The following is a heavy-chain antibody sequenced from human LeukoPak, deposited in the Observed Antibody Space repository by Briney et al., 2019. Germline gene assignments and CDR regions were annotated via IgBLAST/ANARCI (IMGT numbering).Heavy chain of an antibody. CDR1: GFSFRGYT. Sequence: GGSLRLSCAASGFSFRGYTMHWVRQAPGKGLEWVSVIYSGGSTYYADSVKGRFTISRDTSKNTLYLHMNSLRAEDTAVYCCAKRSISGSYYFDYWGQGTLVTVSS. J-gene: IGHJ4*02. V-gene: IGHV3-23*03. CDR3: AKRSISGSYYFDY. CDR2: IYSGGST. D-gene: IGHD1-26*01.